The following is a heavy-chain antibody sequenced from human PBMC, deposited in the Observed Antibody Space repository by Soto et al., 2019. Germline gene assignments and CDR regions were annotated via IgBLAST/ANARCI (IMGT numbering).Heavy chain of an antibody. CDR2: TIPISGTV. Sequence: QVQLVQSGAEVKRPGSSVRVSCKVSGDIFSSHAISWVRQAPGQGLEWMGGTIPISGTVDYAQKFQGRVTIIADEFTNTAYMEVSSLRSEDTAVYYCARVVVGGSSAYYYGMDFWGQGTSVTVSS. CDR3: ARVVVGGSSAYYYGMDF. CDR1: GDIFSSHA. D-gene: IGHD1-26*01. J-gene: IGHJ6*02. V-gene: IGHV1-69*01.